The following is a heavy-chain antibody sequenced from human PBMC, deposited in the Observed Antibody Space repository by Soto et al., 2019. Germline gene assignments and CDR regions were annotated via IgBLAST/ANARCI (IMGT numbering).Heavy chain of an antibody. V-gene: IGHV4-30-4*01. Sequence: SETLSLTCSVSGDSISNLDYFWAWIRQPPGQALEYIGYIYRSATTYYNPSFESRVAISVDTSKSQFSLNVTSVTAADTAVYFCARGRYCLTGRCFPNWFDSWGQGALVTVSS. CDR1: GDSISNLDYF. D-gene: IGHD7-27*01. CDR3: ARGRYCLTGRCFPNWFDS. J-gene: IGHJ5*01. CDR2: IYRSATT.